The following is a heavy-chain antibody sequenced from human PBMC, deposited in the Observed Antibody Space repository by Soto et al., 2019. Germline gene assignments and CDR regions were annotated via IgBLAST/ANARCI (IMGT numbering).Heavy chain of an antibody. CDR1: GFTFSTYA. CDR2: IWYDGSNK. V-gene: IGHV3-33*08. J-gene: IGHJ3*02. D-gene: IGHD6-25*01. Sequence: QVQVVESGGGVVQPGRSLRLSCAASGFTFSTYAMHWVRQAPGKGLEWVAVIWYDGSNKYYADSVKGRFTISRDNSKNTLYLQMNSLRAEDTAVYYCARSAPDAFDIWGQGTMVTVSS. CDR3: ARSAPDAFDI.